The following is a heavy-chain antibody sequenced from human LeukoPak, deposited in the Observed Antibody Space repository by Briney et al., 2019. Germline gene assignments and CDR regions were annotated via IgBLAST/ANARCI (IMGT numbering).Heavy chain of an antibody. J-gene: IGHJ4*02. CDR3: ARRGGHTRPFDY. CDR1: GGSISSYY. Sequence: SETLSLTCTVSGGSISSYYWSWIRQPPGKGLEWIGYIYYSGSTNYNPSLKSRVTISVDTSKNQFSLKLSSVTAADTAVYYCARRGGHTRPFDYWGQGTLVAVSS. D-gene: IGHD2-15*01. CDR2: IYYSGST. V-gene: IGHV4-59*08.